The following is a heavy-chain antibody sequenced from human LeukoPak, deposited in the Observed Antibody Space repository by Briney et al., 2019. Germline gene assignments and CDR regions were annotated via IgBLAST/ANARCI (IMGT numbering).Heavy chain of an antibody. V-gene: IGHV5-51*01. J-gene: IGHJ5*02. CDR1: GYSFTSHW. D-gene: IGHD3/OR15-3a*01. CDR2: IYPGDSAT. Sequence: GESLKISCQGSGYSFTSHWISWVRQMPEKGLEWMGSIYPGDSATRYSPSFQGQVTISVDKSISTAYLQWSSLKASDTAMYYCARWTGWFDPWGQGTLVTVSS. CDR3: ARWTGWFDP.